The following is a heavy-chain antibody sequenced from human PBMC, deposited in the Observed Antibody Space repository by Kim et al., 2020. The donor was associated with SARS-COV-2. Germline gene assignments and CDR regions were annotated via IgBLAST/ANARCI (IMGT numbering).Heavy chain of an antibody. CDR1: GFTFSSYW. J-gene: IGHJ5*02. CDR3: AREGRWHWFDP. Sequence: GGSLRLSCAASGFTFSSYWMHWVRQAPGKGLVWVSRINSDGSSTSYADSVKGRFTISRDNAKNTLYLQMNSLRAEDTAVYYCAREGRWHWFDPWGQGTLVTVSS. V-gene: IGHV3-74*01. CDR2: INSDGSST. D-gene: IGHD2-15*01.